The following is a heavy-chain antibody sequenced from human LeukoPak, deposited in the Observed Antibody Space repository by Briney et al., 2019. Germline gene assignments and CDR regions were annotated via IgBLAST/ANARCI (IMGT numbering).Heavy chain of an antibody. CDR3: AGSDTTGYSPREWDYWYFDL. Sequence: GGSLRLSCAASGFTFSSYWIHWVRQAPGKGLVWVSRINTESTSTSYADSVKGRFTISRDNAKNSLYLQMNSLRAEDTAVYYCAGSDTTGYSPREWDYWYFDLWGRGTLVTVSS. J-gene: IGHJ2*01. CDR1: GFTFSSYW. D-gene: IGHD3-9*01. V-gene: IGHV3-74*01. CDR2: INTESTST.